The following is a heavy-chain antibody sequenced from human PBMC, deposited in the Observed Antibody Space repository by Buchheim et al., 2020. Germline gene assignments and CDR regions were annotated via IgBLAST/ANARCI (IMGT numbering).Heavy chain of an antibody. V-gene: IGHV4-59*01. CDR3: ARGNYYGSGSYDY. CDR2: IYYSGNT. J-gene: IGHJ4*02. D-gene: IGHD3-10*01. CDR1: GASISTYS. Sequence: QVQLQESGPGLVKPSEPLSLTCTVSGASISTYSWSWIRQPPGKGLEWIGYIYYSGNTHYNPSLKRRVSISIHTSKNQFSLRLTSVTAADTAVYYCARGNYYGSGSYDYWGQGTL.